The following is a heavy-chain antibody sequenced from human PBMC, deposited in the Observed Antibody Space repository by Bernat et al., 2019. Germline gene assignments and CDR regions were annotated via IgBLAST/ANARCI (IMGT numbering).Heavy chain of an antibody. V-gene: IGHV4-34*01. D-gene: IGHD6-19*01. CDR3: ARIRSSGWDRGWFDP. CDR1: GGSFSGYY. J-gene: IGHJ5*02. Sequence: QVQLQQWGAGLLKPSETLSLTCAVYGGSFSGYYWSWIRQPPGKGLEWIGEINHSGSTNYNPSLKSRVTISVDTSKNQFSLKLSSVTAADTAVYYCARIRSSGWDRGWFDPWGQGTLVTVSS. CDR2: INHSGST.